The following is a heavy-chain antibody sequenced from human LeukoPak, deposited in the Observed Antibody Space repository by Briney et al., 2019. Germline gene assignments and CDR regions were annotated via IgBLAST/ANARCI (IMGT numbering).Heavy chain of an antibody. D-gene: IGHD4-17*01. Sequence: GGSLRLSCAASGITVSSYNMHWVRQAPGKGLEWVAVISYDGSNKYYADSVKGRFTISRDISKNTLYLQINSLRADDTAVYYCASQSWDYVDYGRRDDYYYMNVWGKGTTVTVSS. CDR2: ISYDGSNK. CDR1: GITVSSYN. CDR3: ASQSWDYVDYGRRDDYYYMNV. V-gene: IGHV3-30*04. J-gene: IGHJ6*03.